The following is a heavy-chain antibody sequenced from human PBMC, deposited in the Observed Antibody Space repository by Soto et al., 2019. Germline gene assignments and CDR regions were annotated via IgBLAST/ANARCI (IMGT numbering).Heavy chain of an antibody. J-gene: IGHJ6*02. CDR3: ARDHLRYRMDV. CDR1: GGSISSYY. D-gene: IGHD3-9*01. Sequence: PSETLSLTCTVSGGSISSYYWSWIRQPPGKGLEWIGYIYYSGSTNYNPSLKSRVTISVDTSKNQFSLKLSSVTAADTAVYYCARDHLRYRMDVWGQGTTVTVS. CDR2: IYYSGST. V-gene: IGHV4-59*01.